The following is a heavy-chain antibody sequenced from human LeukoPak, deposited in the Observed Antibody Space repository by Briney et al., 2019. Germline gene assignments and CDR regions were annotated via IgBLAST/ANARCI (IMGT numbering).Heavy chain of an antibody. Sequence: SETLSLTCTVSGDSISSGTYYWSWIRQPPGKGLEWIGYIYYTGITNYNPSLNSRVTISIDTSKSQFSLKLSSVTAADTTVYYCARHCSSTSCYYRNAFDIWGQGTMATVSS. CDR2: IYYTGIT. D-gene: IGHD2-2*01. CDR3: ARHCSSTSCYYRNAFDI. CDR1: GDSISSGTYY. J-gene: IGHJ3*02. V-gene: IGHV4-61*01.